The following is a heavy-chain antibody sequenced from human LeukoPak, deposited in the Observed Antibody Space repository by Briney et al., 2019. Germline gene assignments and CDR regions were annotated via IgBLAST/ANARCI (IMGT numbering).Heavy chain of an antibody. CDR3: ARHSYPRYCSGGSCYSETETFDI. CDR1: GGSISSGGYY. Sequence: TLSLTCAVSGGSISSGGYYWGWIRQPPGKGLEWIGSIYYSGSTYYNPSLKSRVTIPVDTSKNQFSLKLSSVTAADTAVYYCARHSYPRYCSGGSCYSETETFDIWGQGTMVTVSS. V-gene: IGHV4-39*01. CDR2: IYYSGST. J-gene: IGHJ3*02. D-gene: IGHD2-15*01.